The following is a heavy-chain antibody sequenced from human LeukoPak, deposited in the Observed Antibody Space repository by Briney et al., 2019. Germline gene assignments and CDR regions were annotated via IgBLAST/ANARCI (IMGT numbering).Heavy chain of an antibody. V-gene: IGHV3-23*01. Sequence: GESLRLSCAASGFTFSNNDMSWVRQAPGKGLEWVSAITDSGTTYYADSVKGRFTISGDNSRSTLYLQVNSLSAEDTALYYCAKESTLTTAYFDYWGQGTLVTVSS. CDR1: GFTFSNND. CDR2: ITDSGTT. J-gene: IGHJ4*02. CDR3: AKESTLTTAYFDY. D-gene: IGHD4-17*01.